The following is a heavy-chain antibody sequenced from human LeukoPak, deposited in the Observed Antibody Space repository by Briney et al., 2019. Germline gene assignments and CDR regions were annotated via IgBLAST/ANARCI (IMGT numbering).Heavy chain of an antibody. V-gene: IGHV4-59*01. D-gene: IGHD5-12*01. CDR1: GGSISSYY. CDR3: AGRGYSGYDPRSGAFDI. Sequence: SETLSLTCTVSGGSISSYYWSWIRQPPGKGLEWIGYIYYSGSTNYNPSLKSRVTISVDTSKNQFTLKLSSVTAADTAVYYCAGRGYSGYDPRSGAFDIWGQGTMVTVSS. J-gene: IGHJ3*02. CDR2: IYYSGST.